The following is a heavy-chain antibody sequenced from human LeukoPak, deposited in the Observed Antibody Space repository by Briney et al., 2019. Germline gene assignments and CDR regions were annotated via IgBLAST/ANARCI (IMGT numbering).Heavy chain of an antibody. J-gene: IGHJ5*02. CDR3: ARHPAYYYDSSGYYGDWFDP. CDR2: IYYSGST. D-gene: IGHD3-22*01. CDR1: GGSISSSSYY. Sequence: SETLSLTCTVSGGSISSSSYYWGWIRQPPGKGLEWIGSIYYSGSTYYNPSLKSRVTISVDTSKNQFSLKLSSVTAADTAVCYCARHPAYYYDSSGYYGDWFDPWGQGTLVTVSS. V-gene: IGHV4-39*01.